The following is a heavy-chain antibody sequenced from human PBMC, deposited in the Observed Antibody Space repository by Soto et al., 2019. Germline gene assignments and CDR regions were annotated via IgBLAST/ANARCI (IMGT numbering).Heavy chain of an antibody. CDR2: ISYDGSNK. Sequence: QVQLVESGGGVVQPGRSLRLSCAASGFTFSSYAMHWVRQAPGKGLEWVAVISYDGSNKYYADSVKGRFTISRDNSKNTLYLQMNSLRAEDTAVYYCAGRTVTGIGYWCQGTLVTVSS. CDR1: GFTFSSYA. V-gene: IGHV3-30-3*01. CDR3: AGRTVTGIGY. J-gene: IGHJ4*02. D-gene: IGHD4-17*01.